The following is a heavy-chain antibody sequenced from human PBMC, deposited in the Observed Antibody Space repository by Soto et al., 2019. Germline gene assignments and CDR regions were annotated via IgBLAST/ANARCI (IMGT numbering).Heavy chain of an antibody. CDR1: GGSISSGGYY. Sequence: SETLSLTCTVSGGSISSGGYYWSWIRQHPGKGLEWIGYIYYSGSTYYNPSLKSRVTISVDTSKNQFSLKLSSVTAADTAVYYCARGGYCGGDCPEWGQGTLVTVSS. J-gene: IGHJ4*02. CDR2: IYYSGST. V-gene: IGHV4-31*03. CDR3: ARGGYCGGDCPE. D-gene: IGHD2-21*02.